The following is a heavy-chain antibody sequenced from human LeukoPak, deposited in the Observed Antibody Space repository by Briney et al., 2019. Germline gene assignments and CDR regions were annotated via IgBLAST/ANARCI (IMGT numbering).Heavy chain of an antibody. CDR2: IYYSGST. CDR1: GGSISSSSCY. V-gene: IGHV4-39*01. CDR3: ARRQLRLGSLDP. Sequence: SESLSLTCTVSGGSISSSSCYWGWIRQPPGKGLEWIGSIYYSGSTYYNPSLKSRVTISVDTSKNQFSLKLSSVTAADTAVYYCARRQLRLGSLDPWGQGTLVTISS. D-gene: IGHD3-3*01. J-gene: IGHJ5*02.